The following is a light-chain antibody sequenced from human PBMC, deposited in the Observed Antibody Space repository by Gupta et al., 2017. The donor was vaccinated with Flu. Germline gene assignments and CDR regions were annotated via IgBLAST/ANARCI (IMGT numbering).Light chain of an antibody. CDR1: QSVSSSY. J-gene: IGKJ4*01. Sequence: EIVLTQSPGTLSLSPGIRATLSCRRSQSVSSSYLAWYQQRPGQAPRLLIYGASNRTTGTPDRFSGGGSGTYIPITSSRLEPEDFAVYYCQQYGSSSGLTFGGGTRVEIK. V-gene: IGKV3-20*01. CDR3: QQYGSSSGLT. CDR2: GAS.